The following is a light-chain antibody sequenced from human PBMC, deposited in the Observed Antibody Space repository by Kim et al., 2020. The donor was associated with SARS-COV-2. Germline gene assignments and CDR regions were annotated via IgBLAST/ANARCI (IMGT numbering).Light chain of an antibody. J-gene: IGKJ1*01. CDR1: QDIANS. V-gene: IGKV1-27*01. CDR2: AAS. Sequence: DIQMTQSPSSLSASVGDRVTITCRASQDIANSLAWYQQKPGTVPKVLIYAASTLQSGVPSRFSGSGSGTEFTLTIDSLQTEDVATYYCQKYNSAPWTFGPGTKVDIK. CDR3: QKYNSAPWT.